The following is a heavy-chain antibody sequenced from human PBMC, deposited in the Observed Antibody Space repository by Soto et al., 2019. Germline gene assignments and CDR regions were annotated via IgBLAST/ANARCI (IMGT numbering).Heavy chain of an antibody. D-gene: IGHD3-10*01. J-gene: IGHJ6*02. CDR3: ASNFLYYYGSGNTNYYGMDV. Sequence: GAPVKVSCXASGYTFTSYGSSWLRQAPRQGLEWMRWISGYNGNTNYAQKLQGRVTMTTDSSTSTAYMELRSLRSDDTAVYYCASNFLYYYGSGNTNYYGMDVWGQGSTVTVS. CDR2: ISGYNGNT. CDR1: GYTFTSYG. V-gene: IGHV1-18*01.